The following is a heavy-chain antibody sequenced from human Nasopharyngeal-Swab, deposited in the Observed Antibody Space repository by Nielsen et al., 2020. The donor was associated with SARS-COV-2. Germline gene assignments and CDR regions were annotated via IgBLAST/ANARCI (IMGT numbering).Heavy chain of an antibody. V-gene: IGHV4-59*01. Sequence: GSLRLSCSVSGGSISSYYWSWIRQRPGKGLEWVGYVFYSGTTNYNPSLKSRVSISVDTSKNQFSLKLGSVTAADTAVYYCASPFILDGYNYFGLDVWGQGTAVSVSS. CDR2: VFYSGTT. D-gene: IGHD5-24*01. CDR3: ASPFILDGYNYFGLDV. CDR1: GGSISSYY. J-gene: IGHJ6*02.